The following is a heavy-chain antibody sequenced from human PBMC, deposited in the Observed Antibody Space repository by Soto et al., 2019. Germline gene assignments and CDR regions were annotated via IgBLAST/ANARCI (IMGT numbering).Heavy chain of an antibody. Sequence: QVQLVESGGVLVKPGWSLRLSCAASGFTFIDYYMCWFRRAPGKGLEWLSYIDSGSRYKNYADSVKGRSTISRDNTPNTLHLELNSLKVEETATYFCAGGLLYGGDPPPSDYWGQGTGVTVSS. CDR2: IDSGSRYK. CDR1: GFTFIDYY. V-gene: IGHV3-11*05. CDR3: AGGLLYGGDPPPSDY. D-gene: IGHD3-10*01. J-gene: IGHJ4*02.